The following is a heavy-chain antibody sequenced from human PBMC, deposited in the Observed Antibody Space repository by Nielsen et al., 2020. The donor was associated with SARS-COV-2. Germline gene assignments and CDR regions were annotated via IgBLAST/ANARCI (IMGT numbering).Heavy chain of an antibody. J-gene: IGHJ3*02. V-gene: IGHV3-15*01. CDR3: TSRMYYYDSSGYYPHAFDI. D-gene: IGHD3-22*01. CDR2: IKSKTDGGTT. Sequence: VRQMPGKGLEWVGRIKSKTDGGTTDYAAPVKGRFTISRDDSKNTLYLQMNSLKTEDTAVYYCTSRMYYYDSSGYYPHAFDIWGQGTMVTVSS.